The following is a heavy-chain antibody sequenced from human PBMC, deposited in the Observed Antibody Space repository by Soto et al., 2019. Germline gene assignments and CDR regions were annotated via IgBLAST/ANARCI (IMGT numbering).Heavy chain of an antibody. Sequence: QVQLQESGPGLVKPSETLSLTCTVSGGSVSSGSNYWSWIRQLPGKGLEWIGYIYYSGSTHYNPSLKSRVTISVDTSNNQFSLKLSCVTAADTAVYSSASEPTSYYDSSAYSRRYFDLCGRCTLVTVSS. CDR1: GGSVSSGSNY. J-gene: IGHJ2*01. CDR3: ASEPTSYYDSSAYSRRYFDL. CDR2: IYYSGST. V-gene: IGHV4-61*01. D-gene: IGHD3-22*01.